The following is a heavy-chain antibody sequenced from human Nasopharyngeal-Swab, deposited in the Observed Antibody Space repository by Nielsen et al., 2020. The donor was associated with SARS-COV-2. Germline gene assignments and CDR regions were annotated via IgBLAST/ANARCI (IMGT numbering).Heavy chain of an antibody. CDR1: GYTFTSYG. D-gene: IGHD2-2*01. Sequence: ASVKVSCKASGYTFTSYGISWVRQAPGQGLEWMGWISAYNGNTNYAQKLQGRVTMTTDTSTSTAYMELRNLRSDDTAVYYCARGEIVVVPAASYYYYYGMDVWGQGTTVTVSS. CDR3: ARGEIVVVPAASYYYYYGMDV. CDR2: ISAYNGNT. V-gene: IGHV1-18*01. J-gene: IGHJ6*02.